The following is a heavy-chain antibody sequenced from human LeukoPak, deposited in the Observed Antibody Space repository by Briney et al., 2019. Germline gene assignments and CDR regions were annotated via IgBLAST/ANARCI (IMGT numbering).Heavy chain of an antibody. J-gene: IGHJ4*02. CDR1: GFTFSSYW. D-gene: IGHD1-1*01. Sequence: RPGGSLRLSCAASGFTFSSYWTSWVRQAPGKGLEWVANIKRDGSEKYYVDSVKGRFTISRDNAKNSLYLQMSSLRDEDTAVYYCARSKGASGWNVPGTDFDYWGQGTLVTVSS. CDR2: IKRDGSEK. V-gene: IGHV3-7*01. CDR3: ARSKGASGWNVPGTDFDY.